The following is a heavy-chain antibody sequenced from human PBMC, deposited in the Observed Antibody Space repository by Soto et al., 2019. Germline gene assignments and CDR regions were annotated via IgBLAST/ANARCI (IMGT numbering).Heavy chain of an antibody. CDR1: GGSFSGYY. V-gene: IGHV4-34*01. J-gene: IGHJ6*03. Sequence: SETLPLTCAVYGGSFSGYYWSWIRQPPGKGLEWIGEINHSGSTNYNPSLKSRVTISVDTSKNQFSLKLSSVTAADTAVYYCARGSKGYCSSTSCHVDYYYYMDVWGKGTTVTVSS. D-gene: IGHD2-2*01. CDR3: ARGSKGYCSSTSCHVDYYYYMDV. CDR2: INHSGST.